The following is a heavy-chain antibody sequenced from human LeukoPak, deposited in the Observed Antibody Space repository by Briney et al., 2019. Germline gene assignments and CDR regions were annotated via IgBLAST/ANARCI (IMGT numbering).Heavy chain of an antibody. CDR2: IRTKVYRETT. CDR3: ARGAMSPDY. J-gene: IGHJ4*02. Sequence: GGSLRLSCRASGFTIGNYAMSWFRQAPGKGLEWVGFIRTKVYRETTEYAASVKGRFTISRDDSKTIVYLQMHGLETEDTALYYCARGAMSPDYWGQGTLVTVSS. D-gene: IGHD5-18*01. V-gene: IGHV3-49*03. CDR1: GFTIGNYA.